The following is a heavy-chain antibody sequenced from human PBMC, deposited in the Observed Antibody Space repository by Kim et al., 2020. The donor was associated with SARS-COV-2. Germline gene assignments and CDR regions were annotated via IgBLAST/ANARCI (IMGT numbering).Heavy chain of an antibody. CDR3: ARDGYYYGSGHYGMDV. J-gene: IGHJ6*02. CDR2: ISSSGSTI. Sequence: GGSLRLSCAASGFTFSSYEMNWVRQAPGKGLEWVSYISSSGSTIYYADSVKGRFTISRDNAKNSLYLQMNSLRAEDTAVYYCARDGYYYGSGHYGMDVWGQGTTVTVSS. V-gene: IGHV3-48*03. D-gene: IGHD3-10*01. CDR1: GFTFSSYE.